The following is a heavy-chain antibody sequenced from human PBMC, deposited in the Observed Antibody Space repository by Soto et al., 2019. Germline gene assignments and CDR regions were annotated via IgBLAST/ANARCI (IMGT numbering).Heavy chain of an antibody. Sequence: QVQLVQSGAEVKKPGASVKVSCKVSGYTLTELSMHWVRQAPGKGLEWMGGFDPEDGETIYAQKFQGRVTMTEDTFTDTAYMELSRLGSEDTAVYYCATDRVTFGGVIVRLGWGNFDYWGQGTLVTVSS. CDR2: FDPEDGET. D-gene: IGHD3-16*02. V-gene: IGHV1-24*01. CDR3: ATDRVTFGGVIVRLGWGNFDY. J-gene: IGHJ4*02. CDR1: GYTLTELS.